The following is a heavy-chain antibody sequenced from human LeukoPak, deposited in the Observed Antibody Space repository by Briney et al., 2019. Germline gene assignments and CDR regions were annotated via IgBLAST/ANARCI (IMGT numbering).Heavy chain of an antibody. CDR2: ISPRGGGT. CDR1: GFIFRNYG. J-gene: IGHJ4*02. V-gene: IGHV3-23*01. D-gene: IGHD3-10*01. CDR3: AKAGGYYYGSGSYFDY. Sequence: PGGSLRLSCAASGFIFRNYGMNWVRQAPGKGLEWLSGISPRGGGTYYADSVKGRFTISRDNSKNTLYLQMNSLRAEDTAVYYCAKAGGYYYGSGSYFDYWGQGTLVTVSS.